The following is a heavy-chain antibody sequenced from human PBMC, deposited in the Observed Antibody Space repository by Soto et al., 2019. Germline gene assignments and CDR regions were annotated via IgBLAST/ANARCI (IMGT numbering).Heavy chain of an antibody. CDR2: IYYRGST. D-gene: IGHD5-18*01. J-gene: IGHJ6*03. V-gene: IGHV4-59*08. Sequence: SQTMSHTSTVFGGYISSLCWSWIRQNQGKGLEWIGYIYYRGSTNYNPSLKSRVTISVDTSKTQFSLKLSSVTAADTAVYYCASILKRGYSWVYYYLDVRGKGTPVTLPS. CDR3: ASILKRGYSWVYYYLDV. CDR1: GGYISSLC.